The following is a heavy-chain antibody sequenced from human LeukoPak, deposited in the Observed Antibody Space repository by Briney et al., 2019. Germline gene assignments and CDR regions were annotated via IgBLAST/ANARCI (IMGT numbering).Heavy chain of an antibody. V-gene: IGHV4-59*01. CDR3: ARQYCSGVNCYPFFDS. CDR2: IHYSGTT. Sequence: SETPSLTCTVSGGSISSYWSWIRQPPGKALEWIGFIHYSGTTNYNPSLKSRVTISIDTSKNQFSLRLTSVTAADTAVYFCARQYCSGVNCYPFFDSWGQGTLVTVSS. CDR1: GGSISSY. J-gene: IGHJ4*02. D-gene: IGHD2-15*01.